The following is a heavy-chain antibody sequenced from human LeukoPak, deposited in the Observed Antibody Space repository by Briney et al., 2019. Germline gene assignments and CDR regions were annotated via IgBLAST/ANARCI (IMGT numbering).Heavy chain of an antibody. D-gene: IGHD6-19*01. CDR2: IYYSGST. J-gene: IGHJ3*02. Sequence: PSETLSLTCTVSGGSIRSYYWFWIRQPPGKGLEWIGHIYYSGSTTYSPSLESRVTISVDTSKNQFSLKLSSMTAADTAVYYCARYSDGWKALEIWGQGTMVTVSS. V-gene: IGHV4-59*01. CDR3: ARYSDGWKALEI. CDR1: GGSIRSYY.